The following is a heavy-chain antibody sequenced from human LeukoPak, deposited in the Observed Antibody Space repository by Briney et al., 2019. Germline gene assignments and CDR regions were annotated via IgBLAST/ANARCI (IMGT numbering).Heavy chain of an antibody. CDR3: ATTLGSGWKFDY. CDR1: GFTFSSYG. CDR2: ISYDGSNK. D-gene: IGHD6-19*01. V-gene: IGHV3-30*03. Sequence: GGSLRLSCAASGFTFSSYGMHWVRQAPGKGLEWVAVISYDGSNKYYADSVKGRFTISRDNSKNMVYLQMNSLRAEDTAVYYCATTLGSGWKFDYWGQGTLVTVSS. J-gene: IGHJ4*02.